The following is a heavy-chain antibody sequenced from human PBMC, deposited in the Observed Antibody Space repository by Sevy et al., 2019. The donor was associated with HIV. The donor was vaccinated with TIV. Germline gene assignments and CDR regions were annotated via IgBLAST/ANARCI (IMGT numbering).Heavy chain of an antibody. J-gene: IGHJ5*02. V-gene: IGHV3-48*02. D-gene: IGHD3-10*01. CDR3: ARDSGRITMVRGVMGGWFDP. Sequence: GGSLRLSCAASGFTFSSYSMNWVRQAPGNGLEWVSYISSSSSTIYYADSVKGRFTISRDNAKNSLYLQMNSLRDEDTAVYYCARDSGRITMVRGVMGGWFDPWGQGTLVTVSS. CDR2: ISSSSSTI. CDR1: GFTFSSYS.